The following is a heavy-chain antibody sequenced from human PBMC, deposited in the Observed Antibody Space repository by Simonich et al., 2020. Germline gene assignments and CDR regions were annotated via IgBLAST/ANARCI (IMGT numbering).Heavy chain of an antibody. V-gene: IGHV3-30*07. CDR1: GFTFSSYA. CDR2: ISYDGSNK. Sequence: VQLVESGGGVVRPGGSLRLSCAASGFTFSSYAMHWGRQAPGKGLEWVAVISYDGSNKYYADSVKGRFTISRDNSKNTLYLQMNSLRAEDTAVYYCAKDIAAAGAEYFQHWGQGTLVTVSS. J-gene: IGHJ1*01. CDR3: AKDIAAAGAEYFQH. D-gene: IGHD6-13*01.